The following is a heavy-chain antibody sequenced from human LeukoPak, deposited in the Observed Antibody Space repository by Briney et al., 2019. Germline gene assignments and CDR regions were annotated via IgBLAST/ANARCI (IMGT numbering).Heavy chain of an antibody. D-gene: IGHD3-10*01. J-gene: IGHJ4*02. V-gene: IGHV4-59*01. CDR3: AREQVVRGATNIDY. Sequence: SETLSLTCTVSGGSISSYYWSWIRQPPGKGLEWIGYIYYSGSTNYNPSLKSRVTISVDTSKNQFSLKLSSVTAADTAVYYCAREQVVRGATNIDYWGQGTLVTVSS. CDR1: GGSISSYY. CDR2: IYYSGST.